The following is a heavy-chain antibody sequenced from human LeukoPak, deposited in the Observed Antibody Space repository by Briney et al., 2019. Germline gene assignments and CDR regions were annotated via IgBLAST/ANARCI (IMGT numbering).Heavy chain of an antibody. CDR2: FDPGDDET. CDR1: GYSLSELS. CDR3: ATEKDLLLDS. V-gene: IGHV1-24*01. Sequence: EASLKVSCKVSGYSLSELSTHWVRQAPGQGLEWMGGFDPGDDETIYAQKFQGRVTMTEDTSTDTAYLELSSLRSEDTAVYFCATEKDLLLDSWGQGTPVPVSS. J-gene: IGHJ5*01. D-gene: IGHD1-26*01.